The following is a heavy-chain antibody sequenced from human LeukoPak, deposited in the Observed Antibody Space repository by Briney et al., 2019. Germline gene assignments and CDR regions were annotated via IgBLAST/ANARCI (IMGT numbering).Heavy chain of an antibody. D-gene: IGHD3-3*01. CDR2: ISAHTGKS. J-gene: IGHJ4*02. CDR3: ARDGKGRFDFRENDY. CDR1: GYTFSIHG. Sequence: ASVKVSCKASGYTFSIHGITWVRQAPGQGLEWMGWISAHTGKSDYAQKFQNRVTMTADTATSTAYMELRSLGSDDTAVYYCARDGKGRFDFRENDYWGQGTLVTVSS. V-gene: IGHV1-18*01.